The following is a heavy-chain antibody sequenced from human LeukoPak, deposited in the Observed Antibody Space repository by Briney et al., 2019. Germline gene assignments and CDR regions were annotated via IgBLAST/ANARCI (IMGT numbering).Heavy chain of an antibody. CDR1: GYTFTGYY. CDR2: INPNSGGT. J-gene: IGHJ4*02. Sequence: ASVKVSCKASGYTFTGYYMHWVRQAPGQGLEWMGWINPNSGGTNYAQKFQGRVTMTRDTSISTAYMELSRLRSDDSAVYYCARDAWLVGATNLYYFDYWGQGTLVTVS. V-gene: IGHV1-2*02. D-gene: IGHD1-26*01. CDR3: ARDAWLVGATNLYYFDY.